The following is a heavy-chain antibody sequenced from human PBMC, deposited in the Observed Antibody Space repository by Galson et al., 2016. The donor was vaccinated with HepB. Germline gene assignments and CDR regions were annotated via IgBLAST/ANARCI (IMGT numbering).Heavy chain of an antibody. J-gene: IGHJ4*02. V-gene: IGHV3-23*01. CDR1: RFAFSNYV. CDR3: AAGSYYRDLGRH. Sequence: SLRLSCAASRFAFSNYVMSWVRQAPGKGLEWVSTISASGDDTYYADPVKGRFTISRDNSKNTLNVQMNSLRADDTAVYYCAAGSYYRDLGRHWGQGTLVIVS. CDR2: ISASGDDT. D-gene: IGHD3-22*01.